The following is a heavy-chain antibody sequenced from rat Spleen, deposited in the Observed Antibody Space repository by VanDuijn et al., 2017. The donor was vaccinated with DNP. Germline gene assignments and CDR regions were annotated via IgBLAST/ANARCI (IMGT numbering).Heavy chain of an antibody. Sequence: EVQLVDSGGGLVQPGRSLKLSCAASGFTFSDYYMAWVRQAPTKGLEWVASISTVGDNAYYRDSVKGRFTISRDNAKNTQFLQMDSLRSEDTATYYCARGGRSYFDYWGQGVMVTVSS. D-gene: IGHD1-11*01. CDR3: ARGGRSYFDY. CDR1: GFTFSDYY. V-gene: IGHV5S13*01. CDR2: ISTVGDNA. J-gene: IGHJ2*01.